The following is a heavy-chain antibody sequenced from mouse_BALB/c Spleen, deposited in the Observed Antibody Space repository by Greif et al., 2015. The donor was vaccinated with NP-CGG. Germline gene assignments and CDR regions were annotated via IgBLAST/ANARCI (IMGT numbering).Heavy chain of an antibody. V-gene: IGHV5-6-3*01. J-gene: IGHJ3*01. CDR1: GFTFSSYG. CDR3: ATGFAY. CDR2: INSNGGST. Sequence: EVNVVESGGGLVQPGGSLKLSCAASGFTFSSYGMSWVRQTPDKRLELVATINSNGGSTYYPDSVKGRFTASRDNAKNTLYLQMSSLKSEDTAMYYCATGFAYWGQGTLVTVSA.